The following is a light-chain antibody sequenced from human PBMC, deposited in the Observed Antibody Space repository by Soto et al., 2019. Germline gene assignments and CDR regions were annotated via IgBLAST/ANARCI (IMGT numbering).Light chain of an antibody. CDR1: QSVTTY. CDR3: QQRSSWPSV. Sequence: EIVLTQSPATLSLSPGERATLSCRASQSVTTYLVWYQQKTGQAPRLLIYDASKRAIGITDRFSGSGSGTDFTLTISSLEPEDFEVYYCQQRSSWPSVFGGGTKVEIK. J-gene: IGKJ4*01. V-gene: IGKV3-11*01. CDR2: DAS.